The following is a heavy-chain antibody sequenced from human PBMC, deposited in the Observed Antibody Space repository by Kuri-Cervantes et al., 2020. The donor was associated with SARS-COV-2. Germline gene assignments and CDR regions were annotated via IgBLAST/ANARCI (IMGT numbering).Heavy chain of an antibody. CDR3: AKADCSSTSCYNWFDP. D-gene: IGHD2-2*01. CDR2: ISSSGSTI. Sequence: GGSLRLSCAASGFTFINYAMSWVRQAPGKGLEWVSYISSSGSTIYYADSVKGRFTISRDNAKNSLYLQMNSLRAEDTALYYCAKADCSSTSCYNWFDPWGQGTLVTVSS. CDR1: GFTFINYA. J-gene: IGHJ5*02. V-gene: IGHV3-48*04.